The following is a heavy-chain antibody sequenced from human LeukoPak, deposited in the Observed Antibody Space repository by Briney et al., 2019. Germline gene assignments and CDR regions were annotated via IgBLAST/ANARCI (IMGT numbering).Heavy chain of an antibody. D-gene: IGHD3-22*01. CDR1: GYTFTSYG. V-gene: IGHV1-18*01. Sequence: ASVKVSCKASGYTFTSYGISWVRQAPGQGLEWMGWISAYNGNTNYAQKLQGRVTMTTDTSTSTAYMELRSLRYDDTAVYYCARGLYYDSSGYYFDYWGQGTLVTVSS. CDR3: ARGLYYDSSGYYFDY. J-gene: IGHJ4*02. CDR2: ISAYNGNT.